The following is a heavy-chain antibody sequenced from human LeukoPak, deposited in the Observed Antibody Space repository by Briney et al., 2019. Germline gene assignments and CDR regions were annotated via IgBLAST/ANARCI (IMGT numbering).Heavy chain of an antibody. Sequence: SETLSLTCTVSGGSISSYYWSWIRQPARKGLEWIGRIYTSGSTNYNPSLKSRVTMSVDTSKNQFSLKLSSVTAADTAVYYCARESSDYGDYLYYFDYWGQGTLVTVSS. V-gene: IGHV4-4*07. CDR1: GGSISSYY. CDR3: ARESSDYGDYLYYFDY. J-gene: IGHJ4*02. D-gene: IGHD4-17*01. CDR2: IYTSGST.